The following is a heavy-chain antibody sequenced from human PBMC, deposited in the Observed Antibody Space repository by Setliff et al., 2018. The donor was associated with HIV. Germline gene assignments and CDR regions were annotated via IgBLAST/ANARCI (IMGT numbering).Heavy chain of an antibody. Sequence: PSETLSLTCTVSGDSITSGGYSWTWIRQPPGKALEWVGYIYYSGGTSYSGTTYYNPSVASRITISGDTSKNQFSLKLTSMTAADTAIYYCARENGWLFGWFDPWG. J-gene: IGHJ5*02. CDR2: IYYSGGT. CDR3: ARENGWLFGWFDP. CDR1: GDSITSGGYS. V-gene: IGHV4-30-4*08. D-gene: IGHD3-22*01.